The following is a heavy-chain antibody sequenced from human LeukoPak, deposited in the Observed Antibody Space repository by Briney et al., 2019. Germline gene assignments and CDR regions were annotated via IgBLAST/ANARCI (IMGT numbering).Heavy chain of an antibody. Sequence: SETLSLTCTVSGGSISSYYWSWIRQPPGKGLEWIGYFYYSGSTNYNPSLKSRVTISVDTSKNQFSLKLSSVTAADTAVYYCARGYSREDYWGQGTLVTVSS. CDR1: GGSISSYY. V-gene: IGHV4-59*01. CDR2: FYYSGST. CDR3: ARGYSREDY. D-gene: IGHD5-18*01. J-gene: IGHJ4*02.